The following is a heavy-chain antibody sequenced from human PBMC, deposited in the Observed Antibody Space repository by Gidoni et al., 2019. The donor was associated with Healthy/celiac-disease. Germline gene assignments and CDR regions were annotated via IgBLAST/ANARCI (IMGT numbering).Heavy chain of an antibody. CDR1: GGSISSYY. CDR3: ERNGGDQSGDFDM. J-gene: IGHJ3*02. V-gene: IGHV4-59*08. D-gene: IGHD2-21*02. CDR2: IYYSGST. Sequence: QVQLQESGPGLVKPSETLSLTCTVSGGSISSYYWSWIRQPPGKGLEWIGYIYYSGSTNYNPSLKSRVTISVDTSKNQFYLKLSSVTAADTAVYYCERNGGDQSGDFDMWGQGTMVTVSS.